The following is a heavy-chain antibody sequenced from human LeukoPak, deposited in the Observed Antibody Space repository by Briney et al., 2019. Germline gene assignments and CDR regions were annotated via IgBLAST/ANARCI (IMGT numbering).Heavy chain of an antibody. V-gene: IGHV3-30*04. CDR3: AKDHAFDI. CDR1: GITFSSYA. Sequence: GGSLRLSCAASGITFSSYAMHWVRQAPGKGLEWVAVISYDGSNKYYADSVKGRFTISRDNSKNTLYLQMNSLRAEDTAVYYCAKDHAFDIWGQGTMVTVSS. J-gene: IGHJ3*02. CDR2: ISYDGSNK.